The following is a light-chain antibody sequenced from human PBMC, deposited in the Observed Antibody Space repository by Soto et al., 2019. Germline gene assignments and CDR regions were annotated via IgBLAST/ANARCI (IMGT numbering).Light chain of an antibody. CDR1: QDIRND. Sequence: DIQMTQSPSSLSASVGDRVTITCRASQDIRNDLGWYQQKLGKAPKRLIYDASSLQSGAPSRFSGSGSGTEFTLTISSLQPEDFATYYCLQHNSYPHTFGQGTKLEIK. J-gene: IGKJ2*01. CDR2: DAS. V-gene: IGKV1-17*01. CDR3: LQHNSYPHT.